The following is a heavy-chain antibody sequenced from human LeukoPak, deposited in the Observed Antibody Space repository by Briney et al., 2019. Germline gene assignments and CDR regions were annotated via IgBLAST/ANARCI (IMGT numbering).Heavy chain of an antibody. CDR3: ARAGRGLRYFDWLTYDY. J-gene: IGHJ4*02. Sequence: PGGSLRLSCAASGFTFSSYSMNWVRQAPGKGLERVSYISSSSSTMYYADSVKGRFTISRDNAKNSLYLQMNSLRAEDTAVYYCARAGRGLRYFDWLTYDYWGQGTLVTVSS. CDR1: GFTFSSYS. V-gene: IGHV3-48*01. CDR2: ISSSSSTM. D-gene: IGHD3-9*01.